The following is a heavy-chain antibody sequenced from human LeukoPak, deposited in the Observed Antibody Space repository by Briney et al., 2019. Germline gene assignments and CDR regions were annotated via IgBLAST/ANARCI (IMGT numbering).Heavy chain of an antibody. CDR1: GFTSSSYS. CDR3: ARAPYYYDSSGYPY. Sequence: GGSLRLSCAASGFTSSSYSMNWVRQAPGKGLEWVSYISSSSSTIYYTDSVKGRFTISRDNAKNSLYLQMNSLRAEDTAVYYCARAPYYYDSSGYPYWGQGTLVTVSS. CDR2: ISSSSSTI. V-gene: IGHV3-48*01. J-gene: IGHJ4*02. D-gene: IGHD3-22*01.